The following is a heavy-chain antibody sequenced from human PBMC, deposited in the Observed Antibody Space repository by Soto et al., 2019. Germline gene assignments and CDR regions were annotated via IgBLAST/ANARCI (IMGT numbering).Heavy chain of an antibody. V-gene: IGHV1-2*02. CDR2: INPNSGGT. Sequence: QVQLVQSGAEVKKPGASVKVSCKASGYTFTGYYMHWVRQAPGQGLEWMGWINPNSGGTNYAQKFQGRVHMTRDTSISTAYMELSRLRSDDTAVYYCQALRIAVAGTGFDYWGQGTLVTVSS. D-gene: IGHD6-19*01. J-gene: IGHJ4*02. CDR1: GYTFTGYY. CDR3: QALRIAVAGTGFDY.